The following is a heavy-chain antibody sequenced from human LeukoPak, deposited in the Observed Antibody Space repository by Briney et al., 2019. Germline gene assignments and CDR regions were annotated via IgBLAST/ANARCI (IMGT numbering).Heavy chain of an antibody. CDR2: ISTSGGGT. CDR1: GFTFSSYP. D-gene: IGHD3-22*01. J-gene: IGHJ4*02. Sequence: PGGSLRLSCAATGFTFSSYPLSWVRQAPGKGLEWVSAISTSGGGTYFTDSVKGRFTISRDNSKNTLYLQMNSLRADDTAVYYCAKPAGSHYYDSRGYYFDYWGQGTLVTVSS. CDR3: AKPAGSHYYDSRGYYFDY. V-gene: IGHV3-23*01.